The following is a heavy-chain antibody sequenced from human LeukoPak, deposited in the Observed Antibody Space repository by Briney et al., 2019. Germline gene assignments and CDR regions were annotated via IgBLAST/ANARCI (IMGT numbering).Heavy chain of an antibody. CDR3: ARDWCSSTSCFGTNAFDI. V-gene: IGHV3-7*01. J-gene: IGHJ3*02. CDR2: IKQDGSEK. D-gene: IGHD2-2*01. Sequence: GGSLRLSCAASGFTFSSYWMSWVRQAPGKGLEWVANIKQDGSEKYYVDSVKGRFTIPRDNAKNSLYLQMNSLRAEDTAVYYCARDWCSSTSCFGTNAFDIWGQGTMVTVSS. CDR1: GFTFSSYW.